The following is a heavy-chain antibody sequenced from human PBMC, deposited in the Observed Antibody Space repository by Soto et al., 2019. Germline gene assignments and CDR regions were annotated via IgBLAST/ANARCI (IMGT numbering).Heavy chain of an antibody. CDR2: INPNSGGT. V-gene: IGHV1-2*04. Sequence: GASVKVSCKASGYTFTGYYMHWVRQAPGQGLEWMGWINPNSGGTNYAQKFQGWVTMTRDTSISTAYMELSRLRSDDTAVYYCARGRRCKLLPHNSSHYSVQTTLLTVS. CDR1: GYTFTGYY. CDR3: ARGRRCKLLPHNSSHY. J-gene: IGHJ4*02. D-gene: IGHD2-15*01.